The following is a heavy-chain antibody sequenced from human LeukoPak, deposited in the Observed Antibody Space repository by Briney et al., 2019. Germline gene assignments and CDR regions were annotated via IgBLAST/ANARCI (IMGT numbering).Heavy chain of an antibody. J-gene: IGHJ4*02. Sequence: SETLSLTCAVYGGSFSGYYWSWIRQPPGKGLEWIGEINHSGSTNYNPSLKSRVTISVDTSKNQISLKLGSVTAADTAVYYCARTGWGLRPWKIYTYYFDYWGQGTLVTVSS. CDR1: GGSFSGYY. D-gene: IGHD2-21*02. CDR3: ARTGWGLRPWKIYTYYFDY. V-gene: IGHV4-34*01. CDR2: INHSGST.